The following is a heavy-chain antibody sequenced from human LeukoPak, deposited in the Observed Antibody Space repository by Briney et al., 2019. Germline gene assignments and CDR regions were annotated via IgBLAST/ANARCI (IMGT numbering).Heavy chain of an antibody. CDR2: IYYSGST. J-gene: IGHJ3*02. V-gene: IGHV4-61*08. D-gene: IGHD3-3*01. CDR1: GGSISSGDYY. Sequence: PSETLSLTCTVSGGSISSGDYYWSWIRQPPGKGLEWIGYIYYSGSTNYNPSLKSRVTISVDTSKNQFSLKLSSVTAADTAVYYCARFPPPGITIFGVAFDAFDIWGQGTMVTVSS. CDR3: ARFPPPGITIFGVAFDAFDI.